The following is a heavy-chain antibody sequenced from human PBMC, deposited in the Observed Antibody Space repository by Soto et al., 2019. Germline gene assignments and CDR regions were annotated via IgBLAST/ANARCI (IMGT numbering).Heavy chain of an antibody. Sequence: EVQLLESGGGLVQPGVSLRLSCAASGFTFSSSAISWVRQAPGKGLEWVSAVSANGQGIYYADSVRGRFTISRDNSKITVFLHMDSLSAEDPAVYYCAKDRPYPRDYVHYLGQGTLVTVSS. J-gene: IGHJ4*02. CDR3: AKDRPYPRDYVHY. CDR2: VSANGQGI. D-gene: IGHD3-10*02. CDR1: GFTFSSSA. V-gene: IGHV3-23*01.